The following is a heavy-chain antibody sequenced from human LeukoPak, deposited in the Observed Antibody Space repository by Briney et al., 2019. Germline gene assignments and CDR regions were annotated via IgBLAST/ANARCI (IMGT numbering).Heavy chain of an antibody. J-gene: IGHJ4*02. Sequence: GGSLRLSCAASGFTFSSYSMNWVRQAPGKGLEWVSSISSSSSYIYYADSVKGRFTISRDNAKNSLYLQMNSLRAEDTAVYYCARGSSGWYYFDYWGQGTLVTVSS. V-gene: IGHV3-21*01. D-gene: IGHD6-19*01. CDR2: ISSSSSYI. CDR1: GFTFSSYS. CDR3: ARGSSGWYYFDY.